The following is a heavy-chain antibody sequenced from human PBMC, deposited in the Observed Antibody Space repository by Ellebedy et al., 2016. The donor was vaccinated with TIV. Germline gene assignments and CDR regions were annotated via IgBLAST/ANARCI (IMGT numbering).Heavy chain of an antibody. J-gene: IGHJ4*02. CDR2: MYYSGST. Sequence: MPSETLSLTCTVSGGSIRNYYCTWIRQPPGKGLEWIGHMYYSGSTNYNPSLQSPVTMSVDTSKTQFSLKLSSVTAADTAVYYRAGGYSSGWTDYWGQGTLVTVSS. CDR3: AGGYSSGWTDY. CDR1: GGSIRNYY. V-gene: IGHV4-59*12. D-gene: IGHD6-19*01.